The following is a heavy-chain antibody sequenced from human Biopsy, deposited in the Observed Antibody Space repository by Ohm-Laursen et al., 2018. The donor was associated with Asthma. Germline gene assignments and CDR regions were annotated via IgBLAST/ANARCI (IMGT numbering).Heavy chain of an antibody. CDR3: ARGPNYHGSGRAPIGMDV. J-gene: IGHJ6*02. V-gene: IGHV4-61*01. CDR1: GGSVSTGSYY. CDR2: IYYTGSD. Sequence: GTLSLTCAVSGGSVSTGSYYWSWIRQPPGKGLEWLGYIYYTGSDNYNPSLKSRVTISVDTSKNQFSLRLNSVTAADTAVYYCARGPNYHGSGRAPIGMDVWGQGTTVTVSS. D-gene: IGHD3-10*01.